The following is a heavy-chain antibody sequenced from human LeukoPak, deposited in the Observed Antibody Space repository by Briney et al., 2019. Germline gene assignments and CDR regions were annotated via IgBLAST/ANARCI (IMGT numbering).Heavy chain of an antibody. J-gene: IGHJ6*02. CDR1: GFTFSSYW. CDR2: IKQDGSEK. Sequence: GGSLRLSCAASGFTFSSYWMSWVRQAPGKGLEWVANIKQDGSEKYYVDSVKGRFTISRDNAKNSLYLQMNSLRAEDTAVYYCARSHSSGYYWRDYYYGMDVWGQGTTVTVSS. CDR3: ARSHSSGYYWRDYYYGMDV. D-gene: IGHD3-22*01. V-gene: IGHV3-7*01.